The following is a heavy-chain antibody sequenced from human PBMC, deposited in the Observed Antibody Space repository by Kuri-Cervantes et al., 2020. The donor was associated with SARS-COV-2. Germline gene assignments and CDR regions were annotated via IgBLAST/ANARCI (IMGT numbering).Heavy chain of an antibody. Sequence: GGSLRLSCVASGFTLTKYTMNWVRQAPGKGLEWVSVIYSGGSTYYADSVKGRFTISRDNSKNPLYLQMNSLRAEDTAVYYCARGPYRRFDPWGQGTLVTVSS. CDR1: GFTLTKYT. J-gene: IGHJ5*02. CDR3: ARGPYRRFDP. V-gene: IGHV3-66*02. CDR2: IYSGGST. D-gene: IGHD4-11*01.